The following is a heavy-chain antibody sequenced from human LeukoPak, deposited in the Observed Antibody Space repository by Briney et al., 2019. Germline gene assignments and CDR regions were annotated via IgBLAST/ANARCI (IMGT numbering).Heavy chain of an antibody. CDR1: GGSISSYY. CDR3: ARVGNIVVGGYYYMDV. D-gene: IGHD2-2*01. J-gene: IGHJ6*03. CDR2: IYTSGST. Sequence: SETLSLTCTVSGGSISSYYWSWIRQPAGKGLEWIGRIYTSGSTNYNPSLKSRVTMSVDTSKNQFSLKLSSVTAADTAVYYCARVGNIVVGGYYYMDVWGKGTTVTVSS. V-gene: IGHV4-4*07.